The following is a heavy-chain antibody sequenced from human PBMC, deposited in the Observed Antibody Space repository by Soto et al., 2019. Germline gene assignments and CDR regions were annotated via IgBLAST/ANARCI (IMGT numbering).Heavy chain of an antibody. CDR3: ARVPMVRGVIQTYYYYGMDV. CDR2: IWYDGSNK. J-gene: IGHJ6*02. Sequence: GGSLRLSCAASGFTFSSYGMHWVRQAPGKGLEWVAVIWYDGSNKYYADSVKGRFTISRDNSKNTLYLQMNSLRAEDTAVYYCARVPMVRGVIQTYYYYGMDVWGQGTTVTVSS. V-gene: IGHV3-33*01. CDR1: GFTFSSYG. D-gene: IGHD3-10*01.